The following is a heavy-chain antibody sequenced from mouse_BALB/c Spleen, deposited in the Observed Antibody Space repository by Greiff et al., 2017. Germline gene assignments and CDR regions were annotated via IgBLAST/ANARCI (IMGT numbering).Heavy chain of an antibody. CDR1: GYAFTSYN. V-gene: IGHV1S135*01. CDR2: IDPYNGGT. CDR3: ARGEKEGPPYAMDY. Sequence: EVKLQESGPELVKPGASVKVSCKASGYAFTSYNMYWVKQSHGKSLEWIGYIDPYNGGTSYNQKFKGKATLTVDKSSSTAYMHLNSLTSEDSAVYYCARGEKEGPPYAMDYWGQGTSVTVSS. J-gene: IGHJ4*01.